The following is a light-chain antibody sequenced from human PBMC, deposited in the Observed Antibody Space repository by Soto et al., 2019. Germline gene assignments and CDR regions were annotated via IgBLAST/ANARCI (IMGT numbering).Light chain of an antibody. CDR3: QQAYSLPFT. V-gene: IGKV1-12*02. J-gene: IGKJ3*01. Sequence: DIQMTQSPSSVSASVGDRVTITCRASQDISGWLAWFQQKPGKAPKLLIYDASNLQSGVPPRFSGSGSGTDFTLTIRSLQPEDFATYYCQQAYSLPFTFGPGTKVDIK. CDR2: DAS. CDR1: QDISGW.